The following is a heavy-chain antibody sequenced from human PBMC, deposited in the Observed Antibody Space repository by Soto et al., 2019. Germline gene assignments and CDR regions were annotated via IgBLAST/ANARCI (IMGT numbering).Heavy chain of an antibody. Sequence: ASVKVSCKASGSTFTSYYMHWVRQAPGQGLEWMGIINPSGGSTSYAQKFQGRVTMTRDTSTSTVYMELSSLRSEDTAVYYCARGVSSGIAVAGTSWFDPWGQGTLVTVAS. CDR3: ARGVSSGIAVAGTSWFDP. CDR2: INPSGGST. J-gene: IGHJ5*02. CDR1: GSTFTSYY. V-gene: IGHV1-46*01. D-gene: IGHD6-19*01.